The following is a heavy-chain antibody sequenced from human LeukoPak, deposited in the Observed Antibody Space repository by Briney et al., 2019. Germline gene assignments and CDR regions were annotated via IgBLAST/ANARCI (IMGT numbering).Heavy chain of an antibody. V-gene: IGHV4-59*08. D-gene: IGHD4-11*01. Sequence: PSETLSLTCTVSGDSVSSCYWSWIRQPPGKGLEWIGYISYSGITKYKPSLKSRVSISVDTSKNQFSLRLTSVTAADTAVYYCARHRTTVTTPFDFWGQGTLVTVSS. J-gene: IGHJ4*02. CDR1: GDSVSSCY. CDR2: ISYSGIT. CDR3: ARHRTTVTTPFDF.